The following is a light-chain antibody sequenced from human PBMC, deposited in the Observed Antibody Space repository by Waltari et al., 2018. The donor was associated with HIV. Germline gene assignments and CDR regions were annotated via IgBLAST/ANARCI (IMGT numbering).Light chain of an antibody. CDR2: ETN. CDR1: SPTIGRNS. J-gene: IGLJ2*01. Sequence: QPVLTQPPSVSAAPGQQVTLSCSGSSPTIGRNSFAWSQHLPGTAPKIVIYETNQRPSGTPDRFAGSKSGTSGTLDITGLQTGDEADYYCGAWDNSLGGVVFGGGTKLTVL. CDR3: GAWDNSLGGVV. V-gene: IGLV1-51*02.